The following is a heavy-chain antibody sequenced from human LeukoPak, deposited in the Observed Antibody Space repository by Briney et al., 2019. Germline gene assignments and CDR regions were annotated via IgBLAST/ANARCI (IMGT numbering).Heavy chain of an antibody. D-gene: IGHD4-17*01. J-gene: IGHJ3*02. V-gene: IGHV3-53*04. CDR3: ARYGDYGSDAFDI. Sequence: GGSLRLSCAVSGFTVSSNYMSWVRQAPGKGLEWVSVIYSGGSTYYADSVKGRFTISRHNPKNTLYLQMNSLRAEDTAVYYCARYGDYGSDAFDIWGQGTMVTVSS. CDR1: GFTVSSNY. CDR2: IYSGGST.